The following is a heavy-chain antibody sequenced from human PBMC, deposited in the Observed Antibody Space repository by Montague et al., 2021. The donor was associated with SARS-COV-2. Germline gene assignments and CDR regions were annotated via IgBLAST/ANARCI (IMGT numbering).Heavy chain of an antibody. D-gene: IGHD5-24*01. Sequence: SETLSLTCTVSGGSISSGGHYLSWFRQPAGEGLEWLGYIYYSGYTNYNPSLKSRVTISVDASKSQFSLKLSSVTAADTAVYYCAGLQGDGSLYGMDVWGQGTTVSVA. CDR3: AGLQGDGSLYGMDV. V-gene: IGHV4-61*10. CDR1: GGSISSGGHY. CDR2: IYYSGYT. J-gene: IGHJ6*02.